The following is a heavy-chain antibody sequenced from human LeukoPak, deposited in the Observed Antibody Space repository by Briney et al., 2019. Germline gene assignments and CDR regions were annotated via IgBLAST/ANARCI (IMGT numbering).Heavy chain of an antibody. J-gene: IGHJ6*03. CDR1: GFTFSSYA. CDR3: ARLSGSYSGYYYYMDV. V-gene: IGHV3-23*01. Sequence: GGSQRLSCAASGFTFSSYAMSWVRQAPGKGLEWVSAISGSGGSTYYADSVKGRFTISRDNSKNTLYLQMNSLRAEDTAVYYCARLSGSYSGYYYYMDVWGKGTTVTVSS. D-gene: IGHD1-26*01. CDR2: ISGSGGST.